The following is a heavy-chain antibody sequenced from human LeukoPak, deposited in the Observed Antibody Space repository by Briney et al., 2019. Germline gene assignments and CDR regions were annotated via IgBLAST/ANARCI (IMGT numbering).Heavy chain of an antibody. J-gene: IGHJ3*02. CDR3: ARAVYYYDSSGYRESHAFDI. V-gene: IGHV1-69*13. CDR1: GYSFTSNY. Sequence: SVKVSCKASGYSFTSNYIHWVRQAPGQGLEWMGGIIPIFGTANYAQKFQGRVTITADESTSTAYMELSSLRSEDTAVYYCARAVYYYDSSGYRESHAFDIWGQGTMVTVSS. D-gene: IGHD3-22*01. CDR2: IIPIFGTA.